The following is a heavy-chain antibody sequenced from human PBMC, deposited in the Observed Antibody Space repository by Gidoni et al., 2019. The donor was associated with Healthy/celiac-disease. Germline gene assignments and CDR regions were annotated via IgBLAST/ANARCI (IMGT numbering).Heavy chain of an antibody. CDR2: INHSGST. D-gene: IGHD2-2*01. CDR3: ARGPPAVPAALRY. CDR1: GGSVSGYY. J-gene: IGHJ4*02. V-gene: IGHV4-34*01. Sequence: QVQLQQWGAGLWKPSETLSLTCAAYGGSVSGYYWSWIRQPPGTGLEWIGEINHSGSTNYNPSLKSRVTISVDTSKNQFSLKLSSVTAADTAVYYCARGPPAVPAALRYWGQGTLVTVSS.